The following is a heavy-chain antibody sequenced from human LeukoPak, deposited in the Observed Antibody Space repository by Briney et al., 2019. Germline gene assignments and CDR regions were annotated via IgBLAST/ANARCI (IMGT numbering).Heavy chain of an antibody. Sequence: PGGSLRLSCAASGFTFSSYWMHWVRQAPGKGLVWVSRINSDGSSTSYADSVKGRFTISRDNAKNTLYLQMNSLRAEDTAVYHCARGGDSSGSYYPLFDYWGQGTLVTVSS. CDR1: GFTFSSYW. CDR2: INSDGSST. J-gene: IGHJ4*02. CDR3: ARGGDSSGSYYPLFDY. D-gene: IGHD3-22*01. V-gene: IGHV3-74*01.